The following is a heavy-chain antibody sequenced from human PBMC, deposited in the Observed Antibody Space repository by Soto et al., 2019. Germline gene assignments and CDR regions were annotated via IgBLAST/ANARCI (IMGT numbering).Heavy chain of an antibody. CDR1: GFTFSSYG. V-gene: IGHV3-33*01. J-gene: IGHJ6*02. D-gene: IGHD1-20*01. Sequence: PGGSLRLSCAASGFTFSSYGMHWVRQAPGKGLEWVAVIWYDGSNKYYADSVKGRFTISRDNSKNTLYLQMNSLRAEDTAVYYCAREIAGTDYYYYGMDVWGQGTTVTVSS. CDR3: AREIAGTDYYYYGMDV. CDR2: IWYDGSNK.